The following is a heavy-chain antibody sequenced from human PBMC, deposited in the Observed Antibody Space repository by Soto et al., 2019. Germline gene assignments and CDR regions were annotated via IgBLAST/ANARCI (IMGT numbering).Heavy chain of an antibody. CDR2: INPSGGST. CDR3: AIEGLAVAGPLYYYYGMDV. CDR1: GYTFTSYY. J-gene: IGHJ6*02. D-gene: IGHD6-19*01. V-gene: IGHV1-46*01. Sequence: ASVKVSCKASGYTFTSYYMHWVRQAPGQGPAWMGIINPSGGSTSYAQKFQGRVTMTRDTSTSTVYMELSSLRSEDTAVYYCAIEGLAVAGPLYYYYGMDVWGQGTTVTVSS.